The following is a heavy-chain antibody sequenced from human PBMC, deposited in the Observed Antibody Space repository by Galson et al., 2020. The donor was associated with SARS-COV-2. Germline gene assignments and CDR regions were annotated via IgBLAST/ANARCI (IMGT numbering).Heavy chain of an antibody. Sequence: GESLKISCAASGFTFSSYGMHWVRQAPGKGLEWVAFIRYDGSNKYYADSVKGRFTISRDNSKNTLYLQMNSLRAEDTAVYYCAKDRGYSYASGFDYWGQGTLVTVSS. CDR3: AKDRGYSYASGFDY. V-gene: IGHV3-30*02. CDR2: IRYDGSNK. CDR1: GFTFSSYG. J-gene: IGHJ4*02. D-gene: IGHD5-18*01.